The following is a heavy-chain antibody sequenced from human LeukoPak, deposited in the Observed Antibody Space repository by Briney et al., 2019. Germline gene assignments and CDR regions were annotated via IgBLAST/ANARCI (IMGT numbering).Heavy chain of an antibody. J-gene: IGHJ5*02. CDR2: INPNSGNT. Sequence: GASVKVSCKASGYTFTNYDINWVRQATGQGLEWMGWINPNSGNTGYVQKFQGRVTMTRDTSISTAYMELRSLRSDDTAVYYCARDVGDSDIVVVPAATISFDPWGQGTLVTVSS. V-gene: IGHV1-8*01. CDR3: ARDVGDSDIVVVPAATISFDP. CDR1: GYTFTNYD. D-gene: IGHD2-2*01.